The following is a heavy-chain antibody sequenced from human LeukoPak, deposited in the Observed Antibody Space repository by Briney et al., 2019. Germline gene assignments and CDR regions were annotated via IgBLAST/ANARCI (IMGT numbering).Heavy chain of an antibody. J-gene: IGHJ1*01. CDR1: GYTFTGYY. Sequence: ASVKVSCKASGYTFTGYYMHWVRQAPGQGLEWMGWINPNSGGTNYAQKFQGRVTVTRDTSISTAYMELSRLRSDDTAVYYCARIIRPYCSSTSCYNRNEYFQHWGQGTLVTVSS. D-gene: IGHD2-2*02. CDR2: INPNSGGT. CDR3: ARIIRPYCSSTSCYNRNEYFQH. V-gene: IGHV1-2*02.